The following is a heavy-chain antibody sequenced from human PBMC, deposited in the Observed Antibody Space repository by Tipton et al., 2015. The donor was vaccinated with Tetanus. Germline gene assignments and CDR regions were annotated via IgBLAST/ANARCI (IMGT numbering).Heavy chain of an antibody. Sequence: SLRLSCAASGFTFSSYAMSWVRQAPGKGLEWVSAISGSGGSTYYADSVKGRFTLSRDNSKNTLFLHMDPLRAEDTAVYYCAKEVDVSSGWRNFDYWGQGTLVTVSS. CDR2: ISGSGGST. J-gene: IGHJ4*02. CDR1: GFTFSSYA. V-gene: IGHV3-23*01. D-gene: IGHD3-22*01. CDR3: AKEVDVSSGWRNFDY.